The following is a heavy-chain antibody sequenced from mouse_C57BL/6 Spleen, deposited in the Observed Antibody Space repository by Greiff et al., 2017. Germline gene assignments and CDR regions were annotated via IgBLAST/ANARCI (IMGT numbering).Heavy chain of an antibody. V-gene: IGHV5-16*01. CDR3: ARGRDYYAMDY. CDR2: INYDGSST. J-gene: IGHJ4*01. CDR1: GFTFSDYY. Sequence: EVKLVESEGGLVQPGSSMKLSCTASGFTFSDYYMAWVRQVPEKGLEWVANINYDGSSTYYLDSLKSRFIISRDNAKNILYLQMSSLKSEDTATYYCARGRDYYAMDYWGQGTSVTVSS.